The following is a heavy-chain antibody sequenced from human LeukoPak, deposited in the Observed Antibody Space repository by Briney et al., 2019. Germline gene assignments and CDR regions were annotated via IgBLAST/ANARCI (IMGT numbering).Heavy chain of an antibody. CDR2: IIPIFGTA. J-gene: IGHJ4*02. Sequence: GASVKVSCKASGGTFSSYAISWARQAPGQGLEWMGGIIPIFGTANYAQKFQGRVTITADESTSTAYMELSSLRSEDTAVYYCARTPTLWFGEFNFDYWGQGTLVTVSS. V-gene: IGHV1-69*13. CDR1: GGTFSSYA. D-gene: IGHD3-10*01. CDR3: ARTPTLWFGEFNFDY.